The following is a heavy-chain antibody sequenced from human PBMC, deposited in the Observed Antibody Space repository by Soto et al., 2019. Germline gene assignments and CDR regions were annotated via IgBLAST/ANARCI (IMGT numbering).Heavy chain of an antibody. Sequence: SETLSLTCAVYGGSFSGYYWSWIRQPPGKGLGWIGEVNHSGSTNYNPSLKGRVTISVDTSKNQFSLKLSSVTAADTAVYYCARVIFWSGYPPVYYYGMDVWGQGTTVTVSS. J-gene: IGHJ6*02. CDR1: GGSFSGYY. D-gene: IGHD3-3*01. CDR2: VNHSGST. V-gene: IGHV4-34*01. CDR3: ARVIFWSGYPPVYYYGMDV.